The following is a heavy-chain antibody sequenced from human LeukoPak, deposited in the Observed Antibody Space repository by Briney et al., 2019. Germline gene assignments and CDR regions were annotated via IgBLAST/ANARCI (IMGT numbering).Heavy chain of an antibody. Sequence: GGSLRLSCAASGFTFSSYSMNWVRQAPGKGLEWVSYISSSSSVIYYADSVKGRFTISRDNAKNSLYLQMISLRAEDTAVYYCARGSFTALMVYGYWGQGTLVTVSS. V-gene: IGHV3-48*01. CDR1: GFTFSSYS. J-gene: IGHJ4*02. CDR2: ISSSSSVI. CDR3: ARGSFTALMVYGY. D-gene: IGHD2-8*01.